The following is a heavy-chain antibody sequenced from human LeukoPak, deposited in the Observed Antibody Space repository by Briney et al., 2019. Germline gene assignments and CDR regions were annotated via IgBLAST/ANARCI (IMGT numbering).Heavy chain of an antibody. V-gene: IGHV4-39*01. J-gene: IGHJ5*02. Sequence: SETLSLTCTVSGGSISSSSYYWGWIRQPPGKGLEWIGSIYYSGSTYYNPSLKSRVTISVDTSKNQFSLKLSSVTAADTAVYYCARVGSLSRGRNWVDPWGQGTLVTVSS. CDR1: GGSISSSSYY. CDR3: ARVGSLSRGRNWVDP. CDR2: IYYSGST. D-gene: IGHD6-13*01.